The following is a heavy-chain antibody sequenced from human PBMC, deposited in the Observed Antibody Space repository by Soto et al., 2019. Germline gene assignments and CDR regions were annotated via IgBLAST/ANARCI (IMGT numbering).Heavy chain of an antibody. CDR1: GGSISSGGYY. D-gene: IGHD3-16*01. J-gene: IGHJ4*02. CDR3: ARDLGGRWIIDY. CDR2: IYYSGST. V-gene: IGHV4-31*03. Sequence: QVQLQESGPGLVKPSQTLSLTCTVSGGSISSGGYYWSWIRQHPGKGLEWIGYIYYSGSTYYNPSLKSRVTMAVDTSKNQFSLKLSSVTAADTAVYYCARDLGGRWIIDYWGQGTLVTVSS.